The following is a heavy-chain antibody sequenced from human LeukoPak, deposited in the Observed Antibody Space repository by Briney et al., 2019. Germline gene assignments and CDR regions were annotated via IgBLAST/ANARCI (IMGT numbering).Heavy chain of an antibody. V-gene: IGHV3-66*01. D-gene: IGHD3-10*01. J-gene: IGHJ4*02. CDR2: IYSGDTT. Sequence: GGSLRLSCAASGFTVSTNYMSWVRQAPGKGLEWVSVIYSGDTTFYADSVRGKFTISRDNSKNTLYLQMNSLRAEDTAVYYCASILRSSSGYYFDYWGQGTLVTVST. CDR1: GFTVSTNY. CDR3: ASILRSSSGYYFDY.